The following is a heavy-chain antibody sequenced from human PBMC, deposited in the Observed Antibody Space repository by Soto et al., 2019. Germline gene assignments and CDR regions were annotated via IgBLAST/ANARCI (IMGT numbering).Heavy chain of an antibody. J-gene: IGHJ5*02. D-gene: IGHD2-2*01. CDR1: GFTFTSHL. V-gene: IGHV3-74*01. CDR3: AREIIEVLGTIRWFEP. Sequence: GGSLRLSCAASGFTFTSHLMHWVRQAPGKGPVWVSRINGDGISIDYADSVKGRFTISREDAKNTLYLQMNSLRAEDTAVYHCAREIIEVLGTIRWFEPWGQGTRVTV. CDR2: INGDGISI.